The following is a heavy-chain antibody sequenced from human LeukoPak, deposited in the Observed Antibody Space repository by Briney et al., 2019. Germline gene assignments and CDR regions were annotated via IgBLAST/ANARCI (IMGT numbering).Heavy chain of an antibody. CDR2: IYSGGST. CDR3: AREAMVTAYYGMDV. V-gene: IGHV3-53*01. D-gene: IGHD5-18*01. CDR1: GFTVSSNY. Sequence: PGGSLRLSCAASGFTVSSNYMSWVRQAPGKGLEWVSVIYSGGSTYYADSVKGRFTISRDNSKNTLYLQMNSLRAEDTAVYYCAREAMVTAYYGMDVWGQGTTVTVSS. J-gene: IGHJ6*02.